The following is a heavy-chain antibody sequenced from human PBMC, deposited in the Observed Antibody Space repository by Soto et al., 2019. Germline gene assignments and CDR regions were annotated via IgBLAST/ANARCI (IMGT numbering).Heavy chain of an antibody. Sequence: PGGSLRLSCAASGFTFSSYAMHWVRQAPGKGLEWVAVISYDGSNKYYADSVKGRFTISRDNSKNTLYLQMNSLRAEDTAVYYCARVSRGDCYSDYWGQGTLVTVSS. J-gene: IGHJ4*02. CDR3: ARVSRGDCYSDY. CDR2: ISYDGSNK. D-gene: IGHD2-21*02. CDR1: GFTFSSYA. V-gene: IGHV3-30-3*01.